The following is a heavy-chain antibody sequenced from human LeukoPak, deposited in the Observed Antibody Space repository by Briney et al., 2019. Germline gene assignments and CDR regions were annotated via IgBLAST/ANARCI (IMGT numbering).Heavy chain of an antibody. Sequence: ASETLSLTCTVSGGSISSSSYYWGWIRQPPGKGLEWIGSIYYSGSTYYNPSLKSRVTISVDTSKNQFSLNLSSVTAADTAVYYCARHRAVAESWFDPWGQGTLVTVSS. CDR1: GGSISSSSYY. J-gene: IGHJ5*02. CDR2: IYYSGST. D-gene: IGHD6-19*01. CDR3: ARHRAVAESWFDP. V-gene: IGHV4-39*01.